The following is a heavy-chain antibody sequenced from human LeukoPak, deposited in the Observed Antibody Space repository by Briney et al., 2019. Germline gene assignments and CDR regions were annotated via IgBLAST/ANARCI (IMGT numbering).Heavy chain of an antibody. CDR3: AKDATAVVGTVYMDV. J-gene: IGHJ6*03. CDR1: GFTFSSYA. D-gene: IGHD6-13*01. Sequence: GGSLRLSCAASGFTFSSYAMNWVRQAPGKGLEWVSSISGRSADIHYADSVEGRFTISRDNAKNSSYLQMDSLRAEDTAVYYCAKDATAVVGTVYMDVWGQGTTVTISS. V-gene: IGHV3-21*01. CDR2: ISGRSADI.